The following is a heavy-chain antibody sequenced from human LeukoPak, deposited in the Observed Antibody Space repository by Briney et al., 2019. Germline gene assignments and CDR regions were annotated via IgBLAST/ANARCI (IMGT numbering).Heavy chain of an antibody. D-gene: IGHD6-13*01. J-gene: IGHJ4*02. CDR2: ISYSGTT. CDR1: GGSISSTSYY. CDR3: ARELWTRGYSSSWYSVRLRGFDY. V-gene: IGHV4-39*07. Sequence: SETLSLTCTVSGGSISSTSYYWGWIRQPPGKGLEWIGSISYSGTTYYNPSLKSRVTISVDTSKNQFSLKLSSVTAADTAVYYCARELWTRGYSSSWYSVRLRGFDYWGQGTLVTVSS.